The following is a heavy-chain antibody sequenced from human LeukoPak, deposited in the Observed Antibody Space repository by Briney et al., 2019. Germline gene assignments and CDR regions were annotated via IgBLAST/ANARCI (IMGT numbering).Heavy chain of an antibody. V-gene: IGHV1-8*01. Sequence: ASVKVSCTASGYTFTSYDINWVRQATGQGLEWMGWMNPNSGNTGYAQKFQGRVTMTRNTSISTAYMELSSLRSEDTAVYYCARGTPDSSGYSPWGQGTMVTVSS. CDR3: ARGTPDSSGYSP. CDR1: GYTFTSYD. D-gene: IGHD3-22*01. J-gene: IGHJ3*01. CDR2: MNPNSGNT.